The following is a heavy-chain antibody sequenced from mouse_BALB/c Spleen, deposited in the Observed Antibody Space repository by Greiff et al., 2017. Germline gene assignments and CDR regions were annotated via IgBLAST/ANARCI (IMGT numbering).Heavy chain of an antibody. J-gene: IGHJ4*01. CDR1: GYAFSSSW. D-gene: IGHD1-2*01. CDR2: IYPGDGDT. Sequence: QVQLQQSGPELVKPGASVKISCKASGYAFSSSWMNWVKQRPGQGLEWIGRIYPGDGDTNYNGKFKGKATLTADKSSSTAYMQLSSLTSVDSAVYFCASLTTAYAMDYWGQGTSVTVSS. V-gene: IGHV1-82*01. CDR3: ASLTTAYAMDY.